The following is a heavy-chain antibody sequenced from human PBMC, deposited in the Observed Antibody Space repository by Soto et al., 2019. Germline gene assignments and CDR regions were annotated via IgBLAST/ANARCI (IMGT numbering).Heavy chain of an antibody. V-gene: IGHV4-34*01. D-gene: IGHD5-18*01. J-gene: IGHJ4*02. CDR1: GGSFSGYY. Sequence: SETLSLTCAVYGGSFSGYYWSWIRQPPGKGLEWIGEINHSGSTNYNPSLKSRVTISVDTSKNQFSLKLSSVTAADTAVYYCARDRYSYGFIWGQGTLVTVSS. CDR2: INHSGST. CDR3: ARDRYSYGFI.